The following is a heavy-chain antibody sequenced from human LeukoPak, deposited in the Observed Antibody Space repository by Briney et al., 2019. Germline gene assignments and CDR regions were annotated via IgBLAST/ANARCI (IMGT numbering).Heavy chain of an antibody. CDR1: GGTFSSHA. D-gene: IGHD3-22*01. CDR2: IIPIFGTA. Sequence: SVKVSCKASGGTFSSHAISWVRQAPGQGLEWMGGIIPIFGTANYAQKFQGRVTITADESTSTAYMELSSLRSEDTAVYYCARLSAYKVVVITTFSYAFDIWGQGTTVTVSS. V-gene: IGHV1-69*01. J-gene: IGHJ3*02. CDR3: ARLSAYKVVVITTFSYAFDI.